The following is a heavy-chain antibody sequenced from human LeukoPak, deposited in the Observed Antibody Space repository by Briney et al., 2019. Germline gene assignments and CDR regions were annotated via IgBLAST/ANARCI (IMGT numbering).Heavy chain of an antibody. D-gene: IGHD5-24*01. V-gene: IGHV3-23*01. CDR1: GFTFSTYT. CDR3: AKQLMAGARIRDY. Sequence: GGSLRLSCAASGFTFSTYTMAWVRQAPGKGLEWVSAISGSGGSTYYADSVKGRFTISRDNSKNTLYLQMNSLRAEDTAVYYCAKQLMAGARIRDYWGQGTLVTVSS. J-gene: IGHJ4*02. CDR2: ISGSGGST.